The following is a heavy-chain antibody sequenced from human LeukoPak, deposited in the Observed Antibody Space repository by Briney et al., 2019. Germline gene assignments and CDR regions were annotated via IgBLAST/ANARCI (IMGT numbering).Heavy chain of an antibody. CDR3: ARDRGGAAAGNWFDS. J-gene: IGHJ5*01. Sequence: SETLSLTCTVSGGSISSDYWSWIRQPAGKGLEWIGRMYISGSTDHNPPLKSRVTMSLDTSKNQFSLKLTSVTAADTAVYYCARDRGGAAAGNWFDSWGQGTLVIVSS. CDR1: GGSISSDY. CDR2: MYISGST. D-gene: IGHD6-13*01. V-gene: IGHV4-4*07.